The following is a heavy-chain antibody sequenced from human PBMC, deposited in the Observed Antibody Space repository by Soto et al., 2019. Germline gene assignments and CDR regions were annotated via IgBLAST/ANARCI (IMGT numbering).Heavy chain of an antibody. CDR2: ISYDGSNK. CDR1: GFTFSSYG. J-gene: IGHJ4*02. V-gene: IGHV3-30*03. D-gene: IGHD2-15*01. CDR3: ARDGYCSGGSCYSVPVFDY. Sequence: GGSLILSCAASGFTFSSYGMHWVRQAPGKGLEWVAVISYDGSNKYYADSVKGRFTISRDNSKNTLYLQMNSLRAEDTAVYYCARDGYCSGGSCYSVPVFDYWGQGT.